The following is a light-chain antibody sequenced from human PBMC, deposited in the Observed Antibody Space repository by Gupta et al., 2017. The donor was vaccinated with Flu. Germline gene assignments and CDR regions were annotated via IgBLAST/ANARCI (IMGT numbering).Light chain of an antibody. CDR3: AAWGDSLNGHYV. V-gene: IGLV1-44*01. CDR2: GNS. CDR1: SSNIGSNN. J-gene: IGLJ1*01. Sequence: QSVLAQPPSASATPGQRVTISCAGSSSNIGSNNVNWYQQVPGTAPKLLIYGNSQRPSGVPDRFSGSKSGTSASLAISGLQSEDEADYYCAAWGDSLNGHYVFGTGTKVTAL.